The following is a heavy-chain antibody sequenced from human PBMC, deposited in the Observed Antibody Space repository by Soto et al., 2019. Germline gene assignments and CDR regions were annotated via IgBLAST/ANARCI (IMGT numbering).Heavy chain of an antibody. Sequence: SETLSLTCTVSGASISCFYWSWIRKSAGKGLEWIGRIYATGTTDYNPSLKSRVMMSVDTSKKQFSLKLRSVTAADTAVYYRVRDGTKTLRDWFDPRGQGISVTVSS. J-gene: IGHJ5*02. CDR1: GASISCFY. V-gene: IGHV4-4*07. CDR3: VRDGTKTLRDWFDP. CDR2: IYATGTT. D-gene: IGHD1-1*01.